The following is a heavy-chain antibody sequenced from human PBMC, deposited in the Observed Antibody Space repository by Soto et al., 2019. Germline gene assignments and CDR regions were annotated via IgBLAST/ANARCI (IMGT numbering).Heavy chain of an antibody. D-gene: IGHD6-19*01. CDR1: GFTFSSYW. J-gene: IGHJ3*02. CDR2: IKQDGSEK. CDR3: ATEYSSGWDDAFDI. V-gene: IGHV3-7*01. Sequence: PGGSLRLSCAASGFTFSSYWMSWVRQAPGKGLEWVANIKQDGSEKYYVDSVKGRFTISRDNAKNSLYLQMNSLRAEDTAVYYCATEYSSGWDDAFDIWGQGTMVTVSS.